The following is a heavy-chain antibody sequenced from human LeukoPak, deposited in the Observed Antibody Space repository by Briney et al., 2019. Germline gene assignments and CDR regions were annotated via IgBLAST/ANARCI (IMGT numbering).Heavy chain of an antibody. CDR2: INPSGGST. CDR3: ARDWSGRYYMDV. J-gene: IGHJ6*03. D-gene: IGHD3-3*01. Sequence: ASVKVSCKASGYTFTSYYMHWVRQATGQGLEWMGIINPSGGSTSYAQKFQGRVTMTRDMSTSTVYMELSSLRSEDTAVYYCARDWSGRYYMDVWGKGTTVTVSS. V-gene: IGHV1-46*01. CDR1: GYTFTSYY.